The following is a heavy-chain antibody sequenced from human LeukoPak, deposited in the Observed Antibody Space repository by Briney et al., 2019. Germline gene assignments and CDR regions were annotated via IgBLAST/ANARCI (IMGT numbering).Heavy chain of an antibody. CDR3: ASTMPPGIEVAGSGDY. CDR1: GGSFSGYY. D-gene: IGHD6-19*01. CDR2: INHSGST. J-gene: IGHJ4*02. V-gene: IGHV4-34*01. Sequence: SETLSLTCAVYGGSFSGYYWSWIRQPPGKGLEWIGEINHSGSTNYNPSLKSRVTISVDTSKNQFSLKLSSVTAADTAVYYCASTMPPGIEVAGSGDYWGQGTLVTVSS.